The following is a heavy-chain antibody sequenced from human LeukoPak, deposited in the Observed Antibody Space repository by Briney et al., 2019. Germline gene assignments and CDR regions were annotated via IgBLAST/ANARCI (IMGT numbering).Heavy chain of an antibody. V-gene: IGHV3-21*01. CDR1: GFTFSSYS. J-gene: IGHJ4*02. CDR2: ISSSSSYI. CDR3: ASTGLGVVVPAAITFDY. Sequence: RGSLRLSCAASGFTFSSYSMNWVRQAPGKGLEWVSSISSSSSYIYYADSVKGRFTISRDNAKNSLYLQMNSLRAEDTAVYYCASTGLGVVVPAAITFDYWGQGTLVTVSS. D-gene: IGHD2-2*01.